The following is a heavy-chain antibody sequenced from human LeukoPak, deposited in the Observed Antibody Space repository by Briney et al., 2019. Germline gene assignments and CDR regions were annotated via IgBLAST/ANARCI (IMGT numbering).Heavy chain of an antibody. CDR2: INHSGST. D-gene: IGHD6-13*01. Sequence: SETLSLTCVVSGGSFSGYYWSWIRQPPGKGLEWIGEINHSGSTNYNPSLKSRVTISVDTSKNQFSLKLSSVTAADTAVYYCASARPAGQLVPYYFDYWGQGTLVTVSS. CDR1: GGSFSGYY. J-gene: IGHJ4*02. V-gene: IGHV4-34*01. CDR3: ASARPAGQLVPYYFDY.